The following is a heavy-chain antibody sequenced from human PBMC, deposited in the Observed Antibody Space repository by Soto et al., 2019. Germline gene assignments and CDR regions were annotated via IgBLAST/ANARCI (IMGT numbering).Heavy chain of an antibody. V-gene: IGHV3-23*01. CDR1: GFTFSSYA. CDR3: ANLLPLEWLLRYFDY. D-gene: IGHD3-3*01. CDR2: ISGSGGST. Sequence: EVQLLESGGGLVQPGGSLRLSCAASGFTFSSYAMSWVRQAPGKGLEWVAAISGSGGSTYYADSVKGRFTISRDNSKNALYQQMNGLRTENTAVYYCANLLPLEWLLRYFDYWGQGTLVTVSS. J-gene: IGHJ4*02.